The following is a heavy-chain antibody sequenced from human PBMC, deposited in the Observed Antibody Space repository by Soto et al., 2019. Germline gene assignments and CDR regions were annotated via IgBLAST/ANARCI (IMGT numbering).Heavy chain of an antibody. Sequence: EVQLVESGGVVVQPGGSPRLSCAASGFTFDDYTMHWVRQAPGKGLEWVALISWDGGSTYYADSVKGRFTISRDNSKNSLYLQMNSLRTEDTALYYCAKGGMIVVVSALDYWGQGTLVTVSS. CDR2: ISWDGGST. CDR3: AKGGMIVVVSALDY. V-gene: IGHV3-43*01. CDR1: GFTFDDYT. J-gene: IGHJ4*02. D-gene: IGHD3-22*01.